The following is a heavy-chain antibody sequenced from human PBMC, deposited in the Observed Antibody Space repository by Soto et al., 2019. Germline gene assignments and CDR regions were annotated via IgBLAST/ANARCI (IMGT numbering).Heavy chain of an antibody. D-gene: IGHD2-15*01. J-gene: IGHJ6*02. CDR2: IYAGDSDT. CDR3: ARGYCSGGTCYSKRDFYYGLDV. Sequence: ESLTIPGKGAGGTFTDYWIGWVRQMPGKGLEWMGIIYAGDSDTRYSPSFQGQVTFSVDMSINAAYLQWSSLRASDTAIYYCARGYCSGGTCYSKRDFYYGLDVWGQGTTVTVSS. V-gene: IGHV5-51*01. CDR1: GGTFTDYW.